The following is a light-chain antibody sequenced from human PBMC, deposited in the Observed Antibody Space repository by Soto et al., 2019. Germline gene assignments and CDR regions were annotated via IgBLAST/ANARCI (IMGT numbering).Light chain of an antibody. CDR1: QTIYTY. CDR2: GAS. CDR3: QQNFSPFVS. Sequence: DIQMTQSPSSLSASVGDRVTITCRASQTIYTYLNWFHQKPGKAPKLLIQGASTLQSGVPSRFSGSGSGTEFSLTIASLQVEDYGTYYCQQNFSPFVSFGGGSKVEIK. V-gene: IGKV1-39*01. J-gene: IGKJ4*01.